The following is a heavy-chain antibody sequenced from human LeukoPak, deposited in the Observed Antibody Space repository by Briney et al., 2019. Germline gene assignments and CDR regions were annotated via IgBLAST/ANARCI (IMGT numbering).Heavy chain of an antibody. CDR3: AREGVVTYAFDI. Sequence: PGGSLRLSCAASGFTFSSYNMNWVHQAPGKGLEWVSSISSSSSYIYYADSVKGRFTISRDNAKNSLYLQMNSLRAEDTAVYYCAREGVVTYAFDIWGQGTMVTVSS. J-gene: IGHJ3*02. D-gene: IGHD3-3*01. CDR2: ISSSSSYI. V-gene: IGHV3-21*01. CDR1: GFTFSSYN.